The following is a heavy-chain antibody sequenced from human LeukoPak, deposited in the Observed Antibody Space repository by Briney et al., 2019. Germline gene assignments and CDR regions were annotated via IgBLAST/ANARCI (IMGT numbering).Heavy chain of an antibody. V-gene: IGHV4-59*01. J-gene: IGHJ4*02. Sequence: SETLSLTCTVSGGSISSYYWSWIRQPPGKGLEWIGYIYYSGSTNYNPSLKSRVTISVDTSKNQFSLKLSSVTAADTAVYYCAREDSSGYTFDYWSQGTLVTVSS. CDR2: IYYSGST. D-gene: IGHD3-22*01. CDR1: GGSISSYY. CDR3: AREDSSGYTFDY.